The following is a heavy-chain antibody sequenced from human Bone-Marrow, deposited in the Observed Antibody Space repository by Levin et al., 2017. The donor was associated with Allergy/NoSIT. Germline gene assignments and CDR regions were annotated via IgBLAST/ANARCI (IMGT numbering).Heavy chain of an antibody. CDR3: TTTTLAGDCTPYGMDV. Sequence: GESLKISCAASGFTFSNAWMNWVRQAPGKGLEWVGRIKSKTDGGTTDYAAPVKGRFTISRDDSKNTLYLQMNSLKTEDTAVYYCTTTTLAGDCTPYGMDVWGQGTTVTVSS. D-gene: IGHD2-21*02. J-gene: IGHJ6*02. CDR2: IKSKTDGGTT. V-gene: IGHV3-15*07. CDR1: GFTFSNAW.